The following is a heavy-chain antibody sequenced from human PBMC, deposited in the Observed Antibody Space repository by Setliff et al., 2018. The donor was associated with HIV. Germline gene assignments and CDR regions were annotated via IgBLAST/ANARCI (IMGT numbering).Heavy chain of an antibody. CDR1: GYNFSRYW. J-gene: IGHJ3*02. D-gene: IGHD2-15*01. Sequence: PGESLKISCKVSGYNFSRYWIAWVRQMPGKGLERMGMIYPGDSDTRNSPSFQGQVTISADKSISTAYLQWSSLKASDTAMYYCARQLVVEGAFDMWGQGTMVTVSS. CDR3: ARQLVVEGAFDM. CDR2: IYPGDSDT. V-gene: IGHV5-51*01.